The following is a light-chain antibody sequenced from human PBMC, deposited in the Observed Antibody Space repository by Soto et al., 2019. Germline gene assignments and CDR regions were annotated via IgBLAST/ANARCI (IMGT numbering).Light chain of an antibody. V-gene: IGLV2-8*01. CDR3: SSYAGSDNLGV. CDR1: SSDVGGYNY. J-gene: IGLJ1*01. CDR2: DVT. Sequence: QSALTQPPSASGSPGQSVTISCTGTSSDVGGYNYVSWYQQHPGKAPKLMIYDVTKRPSGVPYRFTGSKSGNTASLTVSGLQAEDEADYYCSSYAGSDNLGVFGAGTKVTVL.